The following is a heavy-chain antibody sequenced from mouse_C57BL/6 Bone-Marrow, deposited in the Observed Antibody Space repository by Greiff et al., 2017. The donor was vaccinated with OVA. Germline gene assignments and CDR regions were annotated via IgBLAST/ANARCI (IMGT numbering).Heavy chain of an antibody. CDR2: FHPYNDDT. Sequence: QVQLQQSGAELVKPGASVKMSCKASGYTFTTYPIEWMKQNPGKSLEWIGNFHPYNDDTKYNEKFKGKATLTVEKSSSTVYLELSRLTSDDSAVYYGARPGDYDGDWFAYWGQGTLVTVSA. CDR1: GYTFTTYP. CDR3: ARPGDYDGDWFAY. J-gene: IGHJ3*01. V-gene: IGHV1-47*01. D-gene: IGHD2-4*01.